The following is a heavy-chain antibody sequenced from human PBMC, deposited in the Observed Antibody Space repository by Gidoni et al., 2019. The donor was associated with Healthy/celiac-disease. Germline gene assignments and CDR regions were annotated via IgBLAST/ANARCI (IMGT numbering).Heavy chain of an antibody. CDR3: ARGGTVTRTLFGY. Sequence: EVQLVESGGGLVQPGGSLRLSCAASGFTFSSYEMNWVRQAPGNGLEWVSYISSSGSTIYYADSVKGRFTISRDNAKNSLYLQMNSLRAEDTAVYYCARGGTVTRTLFGYWGQGTLVTVSS. CDR1: GFTFSSYE. D-gene: IGHD4-17*01. CDR2: ISSSGSTI. J-gene: IGHJ4*02. V-gene: IGHV3-48*03.